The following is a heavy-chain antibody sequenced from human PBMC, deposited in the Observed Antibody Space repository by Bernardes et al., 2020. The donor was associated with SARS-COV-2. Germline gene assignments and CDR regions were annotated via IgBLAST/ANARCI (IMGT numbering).Heavy chain of an antibody. D-gene: IGHD3-10*01. V-gene: IGHV4-34*01. CDR3: ARGVYGSGSYYNVPPIDYYYYYMDV. CDR1: GGSFSGYY. CDR2: INHSGST. Sequence: SETLSLTCAVYGGSFSGYYWSWIRQPPGKGLEWIGEINHSGSTNYNPSLKSRVTISVDTSKNQFSLKLSSVTAADTAVYYCARGVYGSGSYYNVPPIDYYYYYMDVWGKGTTVTVSS. J-gene: IGHJ6*03.